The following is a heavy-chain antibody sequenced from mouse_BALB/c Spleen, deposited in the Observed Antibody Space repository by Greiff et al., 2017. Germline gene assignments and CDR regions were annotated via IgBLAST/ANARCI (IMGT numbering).Heavy chain of an antibody. CDR3: ARGGLFDY. Sequence: DVKLQESGPGLVKPSQSLSLTCTVTGYSITSDYAWNWIRQFPGNKLEWMGYISYSGSTSYNPSLKSRISITRDTSKNQFFLQLNSVTTEDTATYYCARGGLFDYWGQGTTLTVSS. CDR1: GYSITSDYA. J-gene: IGHJ2*01. CDR2: ISYSGST. V-gene: IGHV3-2*02.